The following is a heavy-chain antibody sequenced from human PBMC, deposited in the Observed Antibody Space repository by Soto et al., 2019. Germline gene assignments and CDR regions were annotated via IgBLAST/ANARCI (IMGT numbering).Heavy chain of an antibody. D-gene: IGHD1-26*01. CDR3: ARAQGGDFEY. CDR2: IYYRGIT. Sequence: PSETLYLTCTVSCGSISSYYWSCIRQPPGKGLEWSVYIYYRGITNYNPSLKSRVTISVDTPKNQFSLDLSSVTAAGTAGNYCARAQGGDFEYGGQGTQVPVSS. J-gene: IGHJ4*02. CDR1: CGSISSYY. V-gene: IGHV4-59*01.